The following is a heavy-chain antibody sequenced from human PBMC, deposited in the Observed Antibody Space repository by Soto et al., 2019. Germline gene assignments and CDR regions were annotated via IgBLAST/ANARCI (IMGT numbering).Heavy chain of an antibody. Sequence: ASVKVSCKASGYTFTSYYMHWVRQAPGQGLEWMGIINPSGGSTSYAQKFQGRVTMTRDTSTSTVYMELSSLRSEDTAVYYCAREGVLEGLGYYYYYYYMDVWGKGTTVTVSS. D-gene: IGHD7-27*01. CDR3: AREGVLEGLGYYYYYYYMDV. J-gene: IGHJ6*03. CDR1: GYTFTSYY. CDR2: INPSGGST. V-gene: IGHV1-46*03.